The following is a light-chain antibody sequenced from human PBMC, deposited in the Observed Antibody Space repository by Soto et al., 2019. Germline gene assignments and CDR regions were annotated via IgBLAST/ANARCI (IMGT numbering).Light chain of an antibody. CDR1: QSMSIY. CDR2: AAS. Sequence: DIQMTQSPSSLSASVGDRVTITCRASQSMSIYLNWYQQKPGKAPKLLIYAASSLQSGVPSRFGGSGSGTDFTLTISSLQREDLATYYCQQSLTTPLTFGGGTKVEIK. CDR3: QQSLTTPLT. J-gene: IGKJ4*01. V-gene: IGKV1-39*01.